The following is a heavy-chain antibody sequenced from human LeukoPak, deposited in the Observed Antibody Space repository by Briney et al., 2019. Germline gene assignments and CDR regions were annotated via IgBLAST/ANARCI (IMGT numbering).Heavy chain of an antibody. CDR2: IYYSGST. D-gene: IGHD4-17*01. CDR1: GGSISSGSYY. V-gene: IGHV4-61*10. CDR3: ARRLRNGDYGYYFDY. J-gene: IGHJ4*02. Sequence: SETLSLTCTVSGGSISSGSYYWSWIRQPAGKGLEWIGYIYYSGSTNYNPSLKSRVTISVDTSKNQFSLKLSSVTAADTAVYYCARRLRNGDYGYYFDYWGQGTLVTVSS.